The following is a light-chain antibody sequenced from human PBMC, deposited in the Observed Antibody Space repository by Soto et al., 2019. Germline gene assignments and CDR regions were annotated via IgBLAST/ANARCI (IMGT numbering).Light chain of an antibody. V-gene: IGKV3-20*01. CDR2: EVS. CDR1: QSVSSSY. Sequence: EIVLSQSPGTLSLYPGERATPSCRASQSVSSSYLAWYQQKPGQAPRLLIYEVSNRATGIPARFSGSGSGTDFTLTISRLEPEDFAVYYCQQYGSSPRTFGQGSMVDIK. CDR3: QQYGSSPRT. J-gene: IGKJ1*01.